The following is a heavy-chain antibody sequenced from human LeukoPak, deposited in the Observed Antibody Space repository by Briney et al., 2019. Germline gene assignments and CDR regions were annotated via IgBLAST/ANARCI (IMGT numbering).Heavy chain of an antibody. CDR1: GGSISSYY. D-gene: IGHD3-10*01. Sequence: SETLSLTCTVSGGSISSYYWSWIRQPPGKGLEWIGSIYYSGSTYYNPSLKSRVTISVDTSKNQFSLKLNSVTATDTAVYYCARHYGPWGQGTLVAVSS. V-gene: IGHV4-59*08. CDR2: IYYSGST. CDR3: ARHYGP. J-gene: IGHJ4*02.